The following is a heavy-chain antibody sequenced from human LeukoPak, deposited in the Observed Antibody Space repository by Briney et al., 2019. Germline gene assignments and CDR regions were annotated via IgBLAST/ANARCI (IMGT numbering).Heavy chain of an antibody. Sequence: SETLSLTCTVSGGSISSYYWSWIRPPPGKGLEGIGYIFYSGRTIYNPSLKSRVPISVDTSKTQFSLKLSSVTAADTAVYYCARAPLGYCSGGSCYGYYYYYMDVWGKGTTVTVSS. CDR2: IFYSGRT. CDR1: GGSISSYY. D-gene: IGHD2-15*01. V-gene: IGHV4-59*01. CDR3: ARAPLGYCSGGSCYGYYYYYMDV. J-gene: IGHJ6*03.